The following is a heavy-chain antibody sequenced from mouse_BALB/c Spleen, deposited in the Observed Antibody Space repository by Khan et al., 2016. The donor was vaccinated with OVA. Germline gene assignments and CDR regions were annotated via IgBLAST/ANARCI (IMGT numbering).Heavy chain of an antibody. J-gene: IGHJ3*01. CDR1: GYTFTNYW. V-gene: IGHV1S132*01. D-gene: IGHD2-1*01. CDR3: ARGYFGNYEFAY. Sequence: QVQLKQSGAELVKPGASVKLSCKTSGYTFTNYWIQWVKQRPGQGLGWIGEIYPGTGTTYYNENFKAKATLTIDTSSSTAYMQLSSLISEDSAVYFCARGYFGNYEFAYWGQGTLVTVSA. CDR2: IYPGTGTT.